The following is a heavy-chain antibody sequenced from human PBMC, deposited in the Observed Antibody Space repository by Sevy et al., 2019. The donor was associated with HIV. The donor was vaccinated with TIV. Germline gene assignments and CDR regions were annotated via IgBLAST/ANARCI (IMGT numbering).Heavy chain of an antibody. CDR1: GFSLNNYW. Sequence: GGSLRLSCVASGFSLNNYWMNWVRQAPGKGLEWVANINQDGSLKYYVYSVRGRFTISRDNARNLVFLQMSSLRVDDSALYYCVKAIAKDGSFWGQGTLVTVSS. J-gene: IGHJ4*02. CDR3: VKAIAKDGSF. D-gene: IGHD6-13*01. V-gene: IGHV3-7*01. CDR2: INQDGSLK.